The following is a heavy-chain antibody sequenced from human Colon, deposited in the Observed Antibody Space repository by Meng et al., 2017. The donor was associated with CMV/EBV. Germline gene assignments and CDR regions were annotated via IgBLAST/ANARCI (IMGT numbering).Heavy chain of an antibody. J-gene: IGHJ4*02. CDR1: GDSVSSNSAS. D-gene: IGHD1-1*01. CDR2: TNYMSKWNN. Sequence: CAISGDSVSSNSASCHWIRQSPSRSLECLGKTNYMSKWNNAYAVSMKSRITINPDTSTNQFSLQLNSVTPEDTAVYYCVRNTWNDPPYWGQGTLVTVSS. CDR3: VRNTWNDPPY. V-gene: IGHV6-1*01.